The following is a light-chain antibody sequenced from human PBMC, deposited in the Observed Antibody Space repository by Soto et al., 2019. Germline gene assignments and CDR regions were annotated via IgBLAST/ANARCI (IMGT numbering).Light chain of an antibody. CDR1: SSDVGKYNY. CDR2: EVS. Sequence: QSVLTQPASVSGSPGQSITISCTGTSSDVGKYNYVSWYQQHPAKAPKLMIFEVSNRPSGVSKRFSGSKSGNTASLTISGLQAEDEAEYYCSSDTGSSINTVVFCGGTKLTVL. V-gene: IGLV2-14*01. J-gene: IGLJ2*01. CDR3: SSDTGSSINTVV.